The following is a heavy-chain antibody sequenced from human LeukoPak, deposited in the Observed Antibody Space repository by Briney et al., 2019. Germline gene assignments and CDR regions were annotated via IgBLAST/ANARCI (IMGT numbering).Heavy chain of an antibody. CDR2: IKQDGSEK. CDR1: GFTFSSYW. Sequence: GGSLRLSCAASGFTFSSYWMSWVRQAPGKGLEWVANIKQDGSEKYYVDSVKGRFTIPRDNAKNSLYLQMNSLRAEDTAVYYCASWLQYYDSSGYYPTGDDYWGQGTLVTVSS. V-gene: IGHV3-7*01. D-gene: IGHD3-22*01. CDR3: ASWLQYYDSSGYYPTGDDY. J-gene: IGHJ4*02.